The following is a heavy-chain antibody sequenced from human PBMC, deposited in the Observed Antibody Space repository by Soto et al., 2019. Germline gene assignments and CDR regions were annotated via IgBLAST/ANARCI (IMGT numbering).Heavy chain of an antibody. CDR1: GYTFTSYG. D-gene: IGHD3-9*01. Sequence: QVQLVQSGAEVKKPGASVKVSCKASGYTFTSYGISWVRQAPGQGLEWMGWISAYNGNTNYAQKLQGRVTMTTDTSPSTAYMELSRRRSDETAGYYCARYHYDILGIFGCWGQGTLVSVSS. CDR3: ARYHYDILGIFGC. J-gene: IGHJ4*02. CDR2: ISAYNGNT. V-gene: IGHV1-18*01.